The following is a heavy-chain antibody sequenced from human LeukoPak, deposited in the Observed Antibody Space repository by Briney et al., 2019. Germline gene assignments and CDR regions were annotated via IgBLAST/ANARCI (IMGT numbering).Heavy chain of an antibody. V-gene: IGHV1-8*01. CDR2: MNPNSGNT. Sequence: ASVKVSCKASGYTFTSYDINWVRQATGQGLEWMGWMNPNSGNTGYAQKFQGRVTMTRNTSISTAYMELSSLRPEDTAVYYCARGVWFGDSNYMDVWGKGTTVTISS. J-gene: IGHJ6*03. CDR1: GYTFTSYD. D-gene: IGHD3-10*01. CDR3: ARGVWFGDSNYMDV.